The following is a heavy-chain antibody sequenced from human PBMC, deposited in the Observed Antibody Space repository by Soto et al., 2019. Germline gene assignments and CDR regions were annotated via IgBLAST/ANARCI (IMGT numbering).Heavy chain of an antibody. CDR1: GFSLTTATMG. J-gene: IGHJ3*02. CDR2: IYWDDDK. V-gene: IGHV2-5*02. CDR3: ARQPRNDAFDI. Sequence: QITLMESGPTLVKPTQTLTLTCSFSGFSLTTATMGVGRIRQPPGKALEWLGNIYWDDDKRYSPSLNSRLTITKDTAKNQVVLTMTNMDPVDTATYYCARQPRNDAFDIWGQGTRVTVSS.